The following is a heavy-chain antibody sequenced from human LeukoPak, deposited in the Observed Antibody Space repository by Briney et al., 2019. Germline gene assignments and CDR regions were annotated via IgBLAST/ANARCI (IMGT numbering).Heavy chain of an antibody. CDR3: ARVREDSSGYYDWYFDL. Sequence: SETLSLTCTVSGGSISSYYWSWIRQPPGKGLEWIGYIYYSGSTYYNPSLKSRVTVSVDTSKNQFSLKLSSVTAADTAVYYCARVREDSSGYYDWYFDLWGRGTLVTVSS. CDR2: IYYSGST. D-gene: IGHD3-22*01. J-gene: IGHJ2*01. CDR1: GGSISSYY. V-gene: IGHV4-59*08.